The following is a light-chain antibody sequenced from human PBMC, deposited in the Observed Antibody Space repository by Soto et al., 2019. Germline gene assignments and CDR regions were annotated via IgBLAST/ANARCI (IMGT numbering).Light chain of an antibody. V-gene: IGKV1-39*01. J-gene: IGKJ1*01. CDR2: AAS. CDR3: QQSYTPLPA. CDR1: QSISSY. Sequence: IPMTQSPSSLSASVGDRVTITCRASQSISSYLNWYQQKPGKAPKLLIYAASSLQSGVPSRFSGSGSATQFTLTIRSPHTEDFASYYCQQSYTPLPALGHGNKVEIK.